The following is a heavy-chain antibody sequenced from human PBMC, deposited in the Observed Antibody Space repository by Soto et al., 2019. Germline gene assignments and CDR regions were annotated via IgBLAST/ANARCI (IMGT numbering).Heavy chain of an antibody. V-gene: IGHV1-18*01. Sequence: ASVKVSCKASGYTFTSYSISWVRQAPGQGLEWMGWISAYNGNTNYAQKLQGRVTMTTDTSTSTAYMELRSLRSDDTAVYYCARFVVVVAATQGWFDPWGQGTLVTVSS. CDR3: ARFVVVVAATQGWFDP. J-gene: IGHJ5*02. CDR1: GYTFTSYS. D-gene: IGHD2-15*01. CDR2: ISAYNGNT.